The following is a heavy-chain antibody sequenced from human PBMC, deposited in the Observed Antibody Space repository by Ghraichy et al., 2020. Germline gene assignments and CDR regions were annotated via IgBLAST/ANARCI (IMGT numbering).Heavy chain of an antibody. V-gene: IGHV3-30*18. CDR3: VKNFDTSGFYTFDY. J-gene: IGHJ4*02. CDR2: ISYDEINK. D-gene: IGHD3-22*01. Sequence: LSLTCAASGFPFRSSDMHWVRQAPGKGLEWVTFISYDEINKYYADSVKGRFTISRDNSRNTLYLQMDNLTVEDTALYYCVKNFDTSGFYTFDYWGQGTLVTVSS. CDR1: GFPFRSSD.